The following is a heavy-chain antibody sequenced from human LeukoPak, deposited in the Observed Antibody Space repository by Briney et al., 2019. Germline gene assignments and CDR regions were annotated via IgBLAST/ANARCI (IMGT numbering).Heavy chain of an antibody. CDR3: ARSSTVVTRYYYMDV. CDR2: IIPIFGTA. CDR1: GGTFSSYA. J-gene: IGHJ6*03. D-gene: IGHD4-23*01. V-gene: IGHV1-69*13. Sequence: SVKVSCKASGGTFSSYAISWVRQAPGQGLEWMGGIIPIFGTANYAQKFQGRVTITADESTSTAYMELRSLRSDDTAVYYCARSSTVVTRYYYMDVWGKGTTVTVSS.